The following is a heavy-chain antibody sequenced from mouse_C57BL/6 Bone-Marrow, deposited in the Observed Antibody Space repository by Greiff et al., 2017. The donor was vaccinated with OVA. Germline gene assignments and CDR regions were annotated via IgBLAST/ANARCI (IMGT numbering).Heavy chain of an antibody. CDR1: GFNIKDDY. J-gene: IGHJ3*01. CDR3: TTPYGSSYGGFAY. V-gene: IGHV14-4*01. CDR2: IDPENGDT. Sequence: EVQLQQSGAELVRPGASVKLSCTASGFNIKDDYMHWVKQRPEQGLEWIGWIDPENGDTEYASKFQGKATITADTSSNTAYLQLSSLTSEDTAVYYCTTPYGSSYGGFAYWGQGTLVTVSA. D-gene: IGHD1-1*01.